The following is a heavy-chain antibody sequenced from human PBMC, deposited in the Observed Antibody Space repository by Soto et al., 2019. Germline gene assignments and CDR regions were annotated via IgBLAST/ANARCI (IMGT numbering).Heavy chain of an antibody. CDR3: ATDFSGSYPGFAY. CDR1: GFTFSSYA. Sequence: QVQLVESGGGVVQPGRSLRLSCAASGFTFSSYAMHWVRQAPGKGLEWVAVISYDGSNKYYADSVKGRFTISRDNSKNPLYLQMNSLRAEDTSVYYYATDFSGSYPGFAYWGQGTLVTVSS. V-gene: IGHV3-30-3*01. J-gene: IGHJ4*02. CDR2: ISYDGSNK. D-gene: IGHD1-26*01.